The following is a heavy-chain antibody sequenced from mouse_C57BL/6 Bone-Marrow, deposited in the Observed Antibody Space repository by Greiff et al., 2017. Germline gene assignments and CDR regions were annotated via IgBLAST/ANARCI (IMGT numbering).Heavy chain of an antibody. CDR3: ARQRTCCGFDY. J-gene: IGHJ2*01. Sequence: EVKLLQSEGDLVKPGASLKISCEASGYTFSSYGMSWVRQTPDKGLEWIGNICSGGSCTNYQERVKGRFTISRDKATNTLYLQMSSLKSEDTAMYYCARQRTCCGFDYWGQGTTLTVSS. CDR2: ICSGGSCT. V-gene: IGHV5-6*01. CDR1: GYTFSSYG.